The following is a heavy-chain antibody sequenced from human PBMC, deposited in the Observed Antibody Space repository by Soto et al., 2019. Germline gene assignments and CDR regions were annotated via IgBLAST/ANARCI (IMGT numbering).Heavy chain of an antibody. J-gene: IGHJ6*02. CDR1: GFTFSSYG. D-gene: IGHD3-10*01. V-gene: IGHV3-30*18. Sequence: PGGSLRLSCAASGFTFSSYGMHWVRQAPGKGLEWVAVISYDGTNKYYVDPVKGRFTISRDNSKNTLFLQMNSLRADDTAEYYCAKDLPQEPIPMARRVIVYSPWYFGMDVWGHGTTVTVSS. CDR2: ISYDGTNK. CDR3: AKDLPQEPIPMARRVIVYSPWYFGMDV.